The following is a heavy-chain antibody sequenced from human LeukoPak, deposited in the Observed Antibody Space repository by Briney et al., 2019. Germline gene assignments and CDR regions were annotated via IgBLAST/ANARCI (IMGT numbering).Heavy chain of an antibody. CDR3: ARDLIKGLDPNYDFWSGYSRAWFDP. CDR2: IYYSGST. V-gene: IGHV4-59*12. Sequence: PSETLSLTCTVSGGSISSYYWSWIRQPPGKGLEWVGNIYYSGSTNYNPSLKSRVTMSADTSKNQFSLKLSSVTAADTAVYYCARDLIKGLDPNYDFWSGYSRAWFDPWGQGTLVTVSS. CDR1: GGSISSYY. D-gene: IGHD3-3*01. J-gene: IGHJ5*02.